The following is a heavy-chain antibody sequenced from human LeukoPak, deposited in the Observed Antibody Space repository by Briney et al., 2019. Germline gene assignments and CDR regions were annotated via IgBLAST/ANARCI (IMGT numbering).Heavy chain of an antibody. CDR2: IRQDGSQK. V-gene: IGHV3-7*01. CDR3: AELGITMIGGV. D-gene: IGHD3-10*02. J-gene: IGHJ6*04. CDR1: GFTFSSYW. Sequence: GGSLGLSCAASGFTFSSYWMSWVRQAPGKGLEWVATIRQDGSQKYYVDSVKGRFTISRDNAKNSLYLQMNSLRAEDTAVYYCAELGITMIGGVWGKGTTVTISS.